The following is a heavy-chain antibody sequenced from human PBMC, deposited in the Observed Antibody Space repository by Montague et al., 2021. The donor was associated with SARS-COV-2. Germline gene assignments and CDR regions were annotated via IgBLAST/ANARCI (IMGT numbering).Heavy chain of an antibody. J-gene: IGHJ6*02. V-gene: IGHV6-1*01. CDR2: TYYRSKWYN. CDR3: ARLKYGMDV. CDR1: GDSVSSNSAI. Sequence: CAISGDSVSSNSAIWSWIRQSPSTGLEWLGRTYYRSKWYNDYAVSLKSRIIINPDTSKNQFSLQLNSVTPDDTAVYYCARLKYGMDVWGQGTTVTVSS.